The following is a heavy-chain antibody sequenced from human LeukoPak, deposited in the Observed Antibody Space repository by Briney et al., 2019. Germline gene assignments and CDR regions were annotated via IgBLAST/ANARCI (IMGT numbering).Heavy chain of an antibody. CDR1: GFSFSGYY. V-gene: IGHV3-11*04. CDR2: ISSTGRTI. D-gene: IGHD2/OR15-2a*01. Sequence: GGSLRLSCGVSGFSFSGYYMSWVRQAPGEGLEWISYISSTGRTIYYADSVKGRFTISRDNDKSPLYLQMNSLRAEDTALYYCARFRYNSPWGIFDYWRQGTLVTVSS. J-gene: IGHJ4*02. CDR3: ARFRYNSPWGIFDY.